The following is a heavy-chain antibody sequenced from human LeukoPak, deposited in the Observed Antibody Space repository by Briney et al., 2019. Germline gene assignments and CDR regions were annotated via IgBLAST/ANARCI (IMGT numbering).Heavy chain of an antibody. CDR2: ISSSSSCI. CDR3: ARDNLGYCSSTSCHGYYYYYGMDV. J-gene: IGHJ6*02. Sequence: RGSSRLPCAASGFTFSSYSMNWVRQAPGKGLEWVSSISSSSSCIYYADSVKGRFTISRDNAKNSLYLQMNSLRAEDTAVYYCARDNLGYCSSTSCHGYYYYYGMDVWGQGTMVTVSS. CDR1: GFTFSSYS. D-gene: IGHD2-2*01. V-gene: IGHV3-21*01.